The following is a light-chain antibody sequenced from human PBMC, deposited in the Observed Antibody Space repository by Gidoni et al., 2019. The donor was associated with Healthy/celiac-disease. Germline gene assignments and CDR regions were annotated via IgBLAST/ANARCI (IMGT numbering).Light chain of an antibody. CDR2: AAS. CDR3: QQTYTPSWT. J-gene: IGKJ1*01. V-gene: IGKV1-39*01. CDR1: QSIATY. Sequence: DREMTQSPSSLSASIGDRVTITCRASQSIATYLNWYQQKPGKAPKLLLYAASSLLSGVPPRFSCSGSGTDFTLTISSLPPEDFATYSCQQTYTPSWTFGQGTKVEIK.